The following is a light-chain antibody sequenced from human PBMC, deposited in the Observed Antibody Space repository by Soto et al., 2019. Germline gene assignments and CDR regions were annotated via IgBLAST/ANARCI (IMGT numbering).Light chain of an antibody. CDR3: CSYAGSSTSQV. Sequence: QPVLTQPASVSGSPGQSITISCTGTSSDVGSYNLVSWYQQHPGKAPKLMIYEGSKRPSGVSNRFSGSKSGNTASLTISGLQAEDEADYYCCSYAGSSTSQVFGGGTQLTVL. CDR1: SSDVGSYNL. V-gene: IGLV2-23*01. CDR2: EGS. J-gene: IGLJ2*01.